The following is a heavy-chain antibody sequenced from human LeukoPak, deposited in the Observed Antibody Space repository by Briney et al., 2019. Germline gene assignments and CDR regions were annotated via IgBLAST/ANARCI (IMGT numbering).Heavy chain of an antibody. V-gene: IGHV3-23*01. J-gene: IGHJ4*02. CDR3: AKGETVEMATMGGDY. CDR1: GFTFSSYA. CDR2: ISGSGGST. D-gene: IGHD5-24*01. Sequence: PGGSLRLSCAASGFTFSSYAMSWVGQAPGKGLKWVSAISGSGGSTYYADSVKGRFTISRDNSKNTLYLQMNSLRAEDTAVYYCAKGETVEMATMGGDYWGQGTLITVSS.